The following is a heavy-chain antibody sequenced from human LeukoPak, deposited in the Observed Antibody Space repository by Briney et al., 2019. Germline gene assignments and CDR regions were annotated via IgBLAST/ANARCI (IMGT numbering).Heavy chain of an antibody. CDR1: GFTFSSYW. V-gene: IGHV3-7*01. CDR3: ARVMYSSGWSFDY. D-gene: IGHD6-19*01. CDR2: IKQDGSEK. Sequence: GGSLRLSCAASGFTFSSYWMSWVRQAPGKGLEWVANIKQDGSEKYYVDSVKGRFTISRDNAKNSLYLQMDSLRAEDTAVYYCARVMYSSGWSFDYWGQGTLVTVSS. J-gene: IGHJ4*02.